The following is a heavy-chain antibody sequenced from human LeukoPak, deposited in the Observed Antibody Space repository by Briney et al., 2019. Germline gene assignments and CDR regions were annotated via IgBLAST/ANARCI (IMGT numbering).Heavy chain of an antibody. CDR1: GFTFRSYA. Sequence: GGSLRLSCAASGFTFRSYAMSWVRQAPGKGLEWVSAISGSGGSTYYTDSVKGRFTISRDNSKNTLWLQMNSLRAEDTAVYYCAKDGFLLWRGAFDIWGQGTMVTVSS. D-gene: IGHD2-21*01. J-gene: IGHJ3*02. CDR3: AKDGFLLWRGAFDI. CDR2: ISGSGGST. V-gene: IGHV3-23*01.